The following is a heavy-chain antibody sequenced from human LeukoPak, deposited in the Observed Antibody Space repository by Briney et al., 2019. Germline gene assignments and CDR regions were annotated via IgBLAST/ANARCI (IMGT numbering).Heavy chain of an antibody. J-gene: IGHJ5*02. CDR2: ISSSGTTI. CDR1: GFTFSDYY. Sequence: GGSLRLSCGASGFTFSDYYMSWIRQAPGKGLECVSYISSSGTTIYYADSVKSRFTISRDNAKNSLYLQMNSLRAEDTAVYYCARGDIWAAGNWFDPWGQGTLVTVSS. D-gene: IGHD6-13*01. CDR3: ARGDIWAAGNWFDP. V-gene: IGHV3-11*01.